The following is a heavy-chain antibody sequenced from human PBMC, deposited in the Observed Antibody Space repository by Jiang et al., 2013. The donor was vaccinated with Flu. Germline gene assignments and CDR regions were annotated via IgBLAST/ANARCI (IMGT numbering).Heavy chain of an antibody. CDR3: TREEGVGYYYYGMDV. V-gene: IGHV3-49*03. Sequence: GFTFGDYAMSWFRQAPGKGLEWVGFIRSKAYGGTTEYAASVKGRFTISRDDSKSIAYLQMNSLKTEDTAVYYCTREEGVGYYYYGMDVWGQGTTVTVSS. D-gene: IGHD1-26*01. J-gene: IGHJ6*02. CDR1: GFTFGDYA. CDR2: IRSKAYGGTT.